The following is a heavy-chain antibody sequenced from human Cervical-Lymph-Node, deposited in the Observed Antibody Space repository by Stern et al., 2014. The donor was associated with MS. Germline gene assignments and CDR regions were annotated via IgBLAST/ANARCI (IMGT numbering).Heavy chain of an antibody. D-gene: IGHD3-3*01. CDR2: IKQDGSEK. V-gene: IGHV3-7*01. CDR1: GFNFSSYW. CDR3: VRVDSTVITTCGTMTLRGYYFDY. Sequence: EVQLVESGGGLVQPGGSLRLSCASSGFNFSSYWMTWVRQAPGKGLDWVANIKQDGSEKYYMYTVKVRLTISRDNAKNSLYLQRNSLRAEVTAVYYCVRVDSTVITTCGTMTLRGYYFDYWGQGTLVTVSS. J-gene: IGHJ4*02.